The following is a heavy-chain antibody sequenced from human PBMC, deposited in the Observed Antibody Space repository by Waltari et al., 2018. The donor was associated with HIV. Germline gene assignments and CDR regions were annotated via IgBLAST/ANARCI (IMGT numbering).Heavy chain of an antibody. CDR2: IRYDGSNK. CDR3: AKDNRFEYSSAREDTPLSMDV. J-gene: IGHJ6*02. D-gene: IGHD6-25*01. CDR1: GFTFSSYG. Sequence: SGFTFSSYGMHWVRQAPGKGLDGVAFIRYDGSNKYYADSVKGRFTISRDNSKNTLYLQMNSLRAEDTAVYYCAKDNRFEYSSAREDTPLSMDVWGQGTTVTVSS. V-gene: IGHV3-30*02.